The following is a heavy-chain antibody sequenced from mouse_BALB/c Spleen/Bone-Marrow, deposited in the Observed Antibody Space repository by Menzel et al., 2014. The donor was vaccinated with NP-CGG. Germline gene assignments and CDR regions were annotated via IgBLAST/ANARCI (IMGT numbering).Heavy chain of an antibody. J-gene: IGHJ3*01. CDR3: ASPLITTVVAPFAY. D-gene: IGHD1-1*01. Sequence: EVKLVESGPSLVKPSQTLSLPCSVTGDSITSGYWNWIRKFPGNKLEYMGYISYSGSTYYNPSLKSRISITRGTSKNQYYLQLNSVTTEDTATYYCASPLITTVVAPFAYWGQGTLVTVSA. V-gene: IGHV3-8*02. CDR1: GDSITSGY. CDR2: ISYSGST.